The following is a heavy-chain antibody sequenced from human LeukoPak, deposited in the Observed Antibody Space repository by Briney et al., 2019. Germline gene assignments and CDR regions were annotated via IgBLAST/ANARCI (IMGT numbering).Heavy chain of an antibody. D-gene: IGHD3-3*01. J-gene: IGHJ4*02. V-gene: IGHV3-30-3*01. CDR3: ARGGRITIFGVVNDDFDY. Sequence: GGSLRLSCAASGFTFSSYAMHWVRQAPGKGLEWVAVISCDGSNKYYADSVKGRFTISRDNAKNSLYLQMNSLRAEDTAVYYCARGGRITIFGVVNDDFDYWGQGTLVTVSS. CDR2: ISCDGSNK. CDR1: GFTFSSYA.